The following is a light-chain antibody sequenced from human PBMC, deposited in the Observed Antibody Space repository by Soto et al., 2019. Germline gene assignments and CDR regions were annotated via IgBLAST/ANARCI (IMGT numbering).Light chain of an antibody. CDR2: GAS. V-gene: IGKV1-39*01. CDR3: QQSSITPRT. J-gene: IGKJ1*01. CDR1: QSISTY. Sequence: DIRVTQSPSSLSASVGDRVTIYCRASQSISTYLMWYQQKPGKAPNLLIYGASGLQNGVPSRFTGSGSGTEFTLTITGLQPEDFGTYYCQQSSITPRTFAQGTKVDIK.